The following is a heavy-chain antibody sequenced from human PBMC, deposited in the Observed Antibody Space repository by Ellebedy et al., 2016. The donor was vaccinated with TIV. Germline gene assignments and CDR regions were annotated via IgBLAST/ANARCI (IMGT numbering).Heavy chain of an antibody. Sequence: GGSLRLSXAASGFTFSTYAMSWVRQAPGKGLEWVSAISGSGGDTHYADSVKGRFTISKDNPKKTMYLEMNSLRAEDTAIYYCAKKPWSYCGGNCYSPFDYWGQGNLVTVSS. CDR3: AKKPWSYCGGNCYSPFDY. D-gene: IGHD2-21*01. J-gene: IGHJ4*02. CDR2: ISGSGGDT. V-gene: IGHV3-23*01. CDR1: GFTFSTYA.